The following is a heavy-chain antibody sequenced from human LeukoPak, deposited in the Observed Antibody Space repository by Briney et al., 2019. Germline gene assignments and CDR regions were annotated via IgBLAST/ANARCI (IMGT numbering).Heavy chain of an antibody. D-gene: IGHD3-10*01. J-gene: IGHJ3*02. CDR3: ARSSGTDAFDI. V-gene: IGHV7-4-1*02. Sequence: ASVKVSCKASGYTFTGYYMHWVRQAPGQGLEWMGWINTNTGNPTYAQGFTGRFVFSLDTSVSTAYLQISSLKAEDTAVYYCARSSGTDAFDIWGQGTMVTVSS. CDR2: INTNTGNP. CDR1: GYTFTGYY.